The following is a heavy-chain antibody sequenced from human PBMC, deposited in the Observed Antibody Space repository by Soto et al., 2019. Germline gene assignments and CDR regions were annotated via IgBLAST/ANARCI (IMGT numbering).Heavy chain of an antibody. V-gene: IGHV1-69*01. D-gene: IGHD3-16*02. Sequence: QVQLVQSGAEVNKPGSSVKVSCKASGGTFSSYAISWVRQAPGQGLEWRGGIIPIFVTANYAPKFQGRVTITADESASTDYMELSSLRSDDTAVYYCASSGELSFKGGASFDYWGQGTLVTVSS. CDR3: ASSGELSFKGGASFDY. CDR2: IIPIFVTA. J-gene: IGHJ4*02. CDR1: GGTFSSYA.